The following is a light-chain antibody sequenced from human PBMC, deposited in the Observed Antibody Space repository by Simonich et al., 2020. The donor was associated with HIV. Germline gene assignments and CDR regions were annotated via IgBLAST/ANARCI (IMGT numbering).Light chain of an antibody. CDR1: QSVSSH. CDR2: DAS. Sequence: EIVMTQSPATLSVSPGESATLSCRASQSVSSHLAWYQQKPGQSPRLLIYDASNRAAGIPARFSGSGSGTEFTLTISSMQSEDLAVYYCQQRSNWITFGQGTRLEIK. J-gene: IGKJ5*01. V-gene: IGKV3-15*01. CDR3: QQRSNWIT.